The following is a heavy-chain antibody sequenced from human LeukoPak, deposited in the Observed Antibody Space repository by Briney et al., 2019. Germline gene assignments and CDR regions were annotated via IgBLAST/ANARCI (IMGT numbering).Heavy chain of an antibody. V-gene: IGHV3-21*01. CDR3: ASRIAVAGTAPDY. CDR2: ISSSSSYI. CDR1: GFTFSSYS. J-gene: IGHJ4*02. Sequence: PGGSLRLSRAASGFTFSSYSMNWVRQAPGKGLEWVSSISSSSSYIYYADSVKGRFTISRDNAKNSLYLQMNSLRAEDTAVYYCASRIAVAGTAPDYWGQGTLVTVSS. D-gene: IGHD6-19*01.